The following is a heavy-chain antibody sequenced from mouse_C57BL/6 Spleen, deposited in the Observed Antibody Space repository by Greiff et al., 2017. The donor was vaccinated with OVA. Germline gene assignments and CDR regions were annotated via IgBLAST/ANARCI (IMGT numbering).Heavy chain of an antibody. Sequence: EVKLMESGPGLVKPSQSLSLTCSVTGYSITSGYYWNWIRQFPGNKLEWMGYISYDGSNNYNPSLKNRISITRDTSKNQFFLKLNSVTTEDTATYYCARLWLHWYFDVWGTGTTVTVSS. D-gene: IGHD2-2*01. J-gene: IGHJ1*03. CDR3: ARLWLHWYFDV. CDR2: ISYDGSN. CDR1: GYSITSGYY. V-gene: IGHV3-6*01.